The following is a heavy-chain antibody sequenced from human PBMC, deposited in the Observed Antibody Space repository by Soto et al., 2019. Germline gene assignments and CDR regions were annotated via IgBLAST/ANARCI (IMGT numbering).Heavy chain of an antibody. Sequence: GGSLRLSCAASGFTFGSYAVNWVRQAPGKGLEWVSTITAGGHSTFYADSLKGRFTISRDNSKNTLYLQMDSLRAEDTAIYYCARSSRYCSVCDCYPHRFDHWGQGTLVTVSS. D-gene: IGHD2-15*01. J-gene: IGHJ5*02. V-gene: IGHV3-23*01. CDR2: ITAGGHST. CDR3: ARSSRYCSVCDCYPHRFDH. CDR1: GFTFGSYA.